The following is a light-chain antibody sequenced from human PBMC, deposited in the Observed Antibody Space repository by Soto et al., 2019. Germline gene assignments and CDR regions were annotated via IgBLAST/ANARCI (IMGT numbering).Light chain of an antibody. V-gene: IGLV1-40*01. CDR3: QSYDSSLSGVV. J-gene: IGLJ2*01. CDR1: SSNIGAGYD. Sequence: QSVLTQPPSVSGAPGQRVTISCTGSSSNIGAGYDVHWYQQLPGTAPKLLIYGNSDRPSGVPDRFSDSKSDTSASLAITGLQAEDEADYYCQSYDSSLSGVVFGGGTQLTVL. CDR2: GNS.